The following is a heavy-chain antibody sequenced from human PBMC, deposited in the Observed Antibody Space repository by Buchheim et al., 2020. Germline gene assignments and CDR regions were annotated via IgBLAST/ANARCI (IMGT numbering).Heavy chain of an antibody. CDR2: INSDGSST. V-gene: IGHV3-74*01. CDR3: ARGRGVGTIDY. CDR1: GFIFSSYW. J-gene: IGHJ4*02. Sequence: VHLVESGGGLVQPGGSLRLSCAASGFIFSSYWMNWVRQAPGKGLVWISRINSDGSSTTYADSVKGRFTISRDSAENTLYLQMNSLRADDTAVYYCARGRGVGTIDYWGQGTL. D-gene: IGHD1-26*01.